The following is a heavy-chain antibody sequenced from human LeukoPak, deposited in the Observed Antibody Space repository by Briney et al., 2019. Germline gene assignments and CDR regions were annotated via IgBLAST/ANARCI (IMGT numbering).Heavy chain of an antibody. CDR3: ARDLGYYGPHGMDV. V-gene: IGHV1-18*01. Sequence: GASVKVSCKASGYTFTSYGISWVRQAPRQGLEWMGWISAYNGNTNYAQKLQGRVTMTTDTSTSTAYMELRSLRSDDTAVYYCARDLGYYGPHGMDVWGQGTTVTVSS. D-gene: IGHD3-10*01. J-gene: IGHJ6*02. CDR1: GYTFTSYG. CDR2: ISAYNGNT.